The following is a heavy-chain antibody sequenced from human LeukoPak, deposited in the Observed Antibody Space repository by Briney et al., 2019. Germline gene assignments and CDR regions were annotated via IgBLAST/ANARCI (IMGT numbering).Heavy chain of an antibody. Sequence: GGSLRLSCAASGFTFSSYAMSWVRQAPGKGLEWVSAISGSGGSTYYADSVKGRFTISRDNSKNTLYLQMNSPRAEDTAVYYCAKDDPLTYYYGSGSSREYFDYWGQGTLVTVSS. CDR2: ISGSGGST. J-gene: IGHJ4*02. CDR3: AKDDPLTYYYGSGSSREYFDY. CDR1: GFTFSSYA. V-gene: IGHV3-23*01. D-gene: IGHD3-10*01.